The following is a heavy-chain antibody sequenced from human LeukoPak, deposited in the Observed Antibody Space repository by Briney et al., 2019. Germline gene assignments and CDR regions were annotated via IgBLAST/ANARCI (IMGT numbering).Heavy chain of an antibody. Sequence: PSETLSLTCTVSGGSISSYYWSWIRQPPGKGLEWIGYIYYSGSTNYNPSLKSRVTMSVDTSKNQFSLKLSSVTAADTAVYYCARVSLYYYDSSGYYFDYWGQGTLVTVSS. V-gene: IGHV4-59*12. CDR2: IYYSGST. D-gene: IGHD3-22*01. J-gene: IGHJ4*02. CDR1: GGSISSYY. CDR3: ARVSLYYYDSSGYYFDY.